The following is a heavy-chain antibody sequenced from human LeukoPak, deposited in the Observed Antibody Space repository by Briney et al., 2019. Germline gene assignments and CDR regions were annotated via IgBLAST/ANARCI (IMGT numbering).Heavy chain of an antibody. V-gene: IGHV3-30-3*01. CDR2: ISYDGSNK. J-gene: IGHJ6*02. Sequence: PGGSLRLSCAASGFTFSSYAMHWVRQAPGKGLEWVAVISYDGSNKYYADSVKGRFTISRDNSKNTLYLQMNSLRAEDTAVYYCARDLRQQLVLYYYYGMDVWGQGTTVTVSS. D-gene: IGHD6-13*01. CDR3: ARDLRQQLVLYYYYGMDV. CDR1: GFTFSSYA.